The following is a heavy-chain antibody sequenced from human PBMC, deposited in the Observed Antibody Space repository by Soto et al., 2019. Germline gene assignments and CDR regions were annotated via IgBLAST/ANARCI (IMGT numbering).Heavy chain of an antibody. V-gene: IGHV4-39*01. CDR2: IYYGGSS. CDR1: GVSISSSSYS. Sequence: LQGSGPELVKPPETLSPPCTVSGVSISSSSYSWGCFRQPPGKGLEWIGTIYYGGSSYSNPSLKSRVTISLDTSKNQFSLTLTSVTAADTAVYYCARHGSYWGQGTLVTVSS. J-gene: IGHJ4*02. CDR3: ARHGSY.